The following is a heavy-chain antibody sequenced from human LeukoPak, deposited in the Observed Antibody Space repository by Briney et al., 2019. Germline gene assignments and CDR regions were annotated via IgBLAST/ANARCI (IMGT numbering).Heavy chain of an antibody. Sequence: PSETLSLTCAVSGGSISSSNWWSWVRQPPGKGLEWIGNIYYTGSTYYSPSLKSRVTISVDTSKNQFFLQLSSVTAADTAVYYCARGSVTLTGTGGYFDHWGQGTLVTVSS. CDR1: GGSISSSNW. V-gene: IGHV4-4*02. D-gene: IGHD1-20*01. J-gene: IGHJ4*02. CDR2: IYYTGST. CDR3: ARGSVTLTGTGGYFDH.